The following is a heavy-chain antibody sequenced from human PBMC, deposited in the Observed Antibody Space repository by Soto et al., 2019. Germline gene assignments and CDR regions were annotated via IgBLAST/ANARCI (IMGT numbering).Heavy chain of an antibody. D-gene: IGHD2-15*01. CDR1: GFTFSDYY. Sequence: GGSLRLSCAASGFTFSDYYMSWIRQAPGKGLEWVSYISSSGSTIYYADSVKGRFTISRDNAKNSLYLQMNSLRAEDTAVYYCARYYCSGGSCYGYPRVDIWGQGTMVTVSS. J-gene: IGHJ3*02. V-gene: IGHV3-11*01. CDR3: ARYYCSGGSCYGYPRVDI. CDR2: ISSSGSTI.